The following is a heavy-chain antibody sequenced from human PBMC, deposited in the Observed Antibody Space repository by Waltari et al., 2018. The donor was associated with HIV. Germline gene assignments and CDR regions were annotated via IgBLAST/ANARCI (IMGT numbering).Heavy chain of an antibody. J-gene: IGHJ4*02. D-gene: IGHD6-19*01. V-gene: IGHV3-23*04. CDR3: AKDGGGWYTSGWYYFDY. CDR1: GFTFSDFA. Sequence: EVQLVDSGGGLVQPGGSLRLSCAASGFTFSDFAMTWVRQDPGKGLDWVSSISGSGANIYYADSVRGRFTISRDNSKNTLYLQMNSLRVEDTAVYYCAKDGGGWYTSGWYYFDYWGQGILVTVSS. CDR2: ISGSGANI.